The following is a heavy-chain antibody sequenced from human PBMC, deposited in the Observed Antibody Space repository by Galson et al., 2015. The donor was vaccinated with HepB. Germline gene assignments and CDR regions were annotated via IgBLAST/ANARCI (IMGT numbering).Heavy chain of an antibody. CDR1: GFTFSSYT. Sequence: SLRLSCAASGFTFSSYTMNWVRQAPGKELESVSYISSTGTTMYYADSAKGRFTISRDNAQNSLYLQMNSLRDEDTAVYYCARVYFGSGGSSAYWYFDLWGRGALVTVSS. CDR3: ARVYFGSGGSSAYWYFDL. D-gene: IGHD3-10*01. V-gene: IGHV3-48*02. J-gene: IGHJ2*01. CDR2: ISSTGTTM.